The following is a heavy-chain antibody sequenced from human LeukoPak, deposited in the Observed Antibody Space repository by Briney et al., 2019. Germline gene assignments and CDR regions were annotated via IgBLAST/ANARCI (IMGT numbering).Heavy chain of an antibody. D-gene: IGHD2-2*01. CDR1: GGTISSHY. V-gene: IGHV4-59*11. CDR3: ARGAVVPADKVGIRYYYYYIDV. CDR2: IYYSGST. J-gene: IGHJ6*03. Sequence: PSETLSLTCTVSGGTISSHYWSWIRQPPGKGLEWIGYIYYSGSTNYNPSLKSRVTISVDTSKNQFSLKLSSVTAADTAVYYCARGAVVPADKVGIRYYYYYIDVWGKGTTVTVSS.